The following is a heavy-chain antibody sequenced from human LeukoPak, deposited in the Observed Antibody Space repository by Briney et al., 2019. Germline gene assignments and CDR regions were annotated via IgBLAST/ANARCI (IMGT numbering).Heavy chain of an antibody. Sequence: PSETLSLTCTVSDGSISSSSYYWGWIRQPPGKGLEWIGEINHSGSINYNSSLRSRVTISVDTSKNQFSLKLSSVTAADTAVYYCARRMGRRFGERYYYYHYMDVWGKGTTVTISS. J-gene: IGHJ6*03. CDR3: ARRMGRRFGERYYYYHYMDV. V-gene: IGHV4-39*07. D-gene: IGHD3-10*01. CDR2: INHSGSI. CDR1: DGSISSSSYY.